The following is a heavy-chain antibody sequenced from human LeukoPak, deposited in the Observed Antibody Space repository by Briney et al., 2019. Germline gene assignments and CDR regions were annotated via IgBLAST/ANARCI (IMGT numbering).Heavy chain of an antibody. CDR2: INHSGST. CDR1: GGSFSGYY. J-gene: IGHJ4*02. V-gene: IGHV4-34*01. CDR3: ASNSFDYYGSGSYSVDY. Sequence: SETLSLTCAVYGGSFSGYYWSWIRQPPGKGLEWIGEINHSGSTNYNPSLKSRVTISVDTSKNQFSLKLSSVTAADTAVYYCASNSFDYYGSGSYSVDYWGQGTLVTVS. D-gene: IGHD3-10*01.